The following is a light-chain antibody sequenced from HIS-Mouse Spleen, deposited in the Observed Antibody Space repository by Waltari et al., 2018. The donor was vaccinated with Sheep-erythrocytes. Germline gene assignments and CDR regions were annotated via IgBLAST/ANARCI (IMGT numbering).Light chain of an antibody. J-gene: IGKJ4*01. CDR3: QQSYSTLALT. CDR1: QSISSY. CDR2: AAS. V-gene: IGKV1-39*01. Sequence: DIQMTQSPSSLSASVGDRVTITCRASQSISSYLNWYQQKPGKAPKLLIYAASSLQSGVPSSFSVSGSGTDFTLTISSLQPEDFATYYCQQSYSTLALTFGGGTKVEIK.